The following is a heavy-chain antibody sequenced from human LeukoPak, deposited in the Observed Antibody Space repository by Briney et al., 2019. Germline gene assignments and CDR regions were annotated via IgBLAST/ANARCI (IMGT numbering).Heavy chain of an antibody. CDR1: GFTVSSNY. J-gene: IGHJ4*02. CDR3: ASYYDSSGHDS. V-gene: IGHV3-66*01. CDR2: IYSGGST. D-gene: IGHD3-22*01. Sequence: GGSLRLSCAASGFTVSSNYMSWVRQAPGKGLEWVSVIYSGGSTYYADSVKGRFTISRDNSKNTLYLQMNSLRAEDTAVYYCASYYDSSGHDSWGQGTLVTVSS.